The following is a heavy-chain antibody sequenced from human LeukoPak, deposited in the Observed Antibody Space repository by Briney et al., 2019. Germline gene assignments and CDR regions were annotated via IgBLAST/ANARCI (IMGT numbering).Heavy chain of an antibody. Sequence: ASVKVSCKASGYTFTSYSITCVRQAPGQGPEWMGWTSAYTGNTNYAQKFQGRVSMTTGTSTTTAYMELRSVGSDDTAVYYCARSYSSSSNFDYWGQGTLVTVSS. D-gene: IGHD6-6*01. CDR1: GYTFTSYS. V-gene: IGHV1-18*01. CDR3: ARSYSSSSNFDY. CDR2: TSAYTGNT. J-gene: IGHJ4*02.